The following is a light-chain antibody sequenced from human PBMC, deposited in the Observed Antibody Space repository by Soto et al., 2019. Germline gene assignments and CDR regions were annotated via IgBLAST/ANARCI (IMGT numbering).Light chain of an antibody. V-gene: IGLV2-14*01. J-gene: IGLJ2*01. CDR2: QVT. CDR1: SSDLAIYNY. Sequence: QSVLTQPASVSGSPGQSITISCTGTSSDLAIYNYVSWYQQQPGKAPKLMIYQVTNRPSGVSNRFSGSRSGNTASLTISGLQAEDEADYYCSSYTNNNTPHVVFGGGTKVTVL. CDR3: SSYTNNNTPHVV.